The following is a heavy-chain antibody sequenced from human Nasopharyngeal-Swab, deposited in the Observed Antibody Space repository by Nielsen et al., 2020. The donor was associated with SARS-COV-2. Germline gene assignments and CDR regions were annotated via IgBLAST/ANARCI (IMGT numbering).Heavy chain of an antibody. CDR2: HYYSGST. J-gene: IGHJ6*03. V-gene: IGHV4-31*03. Sequence: SETLSLTCTVSGGSISSGGYYWSWIRQHPGKGLEWLGYHYYSGSTYSNPSLKSRVTISVDTSKNQFSLKLSSVTAADTAVYYCARVGYQLQFRGLDSYYYYYMDVWGKGTTVTVSS. D-gene: IGHD2-2*01. CDR1: GGSISSGGYY. CDR3: ARVGYQLQFRGLDSYYYYYMDV.